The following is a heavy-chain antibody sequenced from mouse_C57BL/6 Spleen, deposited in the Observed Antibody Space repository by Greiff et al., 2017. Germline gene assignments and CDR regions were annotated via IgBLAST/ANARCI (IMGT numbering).Heavy chain of an antibody. J-gene: IGHJ2*01. CDR3: TRGNYGSSYGY. Sequence: QVQLQQSGAELVRPGASVTLSCKASGYAFTDYEMHWVKQTPVHGLEWIGAIDPETGGTAYNQKFKGKAILTADKSSSTAYMELRSLTSEDSAVYSCTRGNYGSSYGYWGQGTTLTVSS. CDR1: GYAFTDYE. CDR2: IDPETGGT. V-gene: IGHV1-15*01. D-gene: IGHD1-1*01.